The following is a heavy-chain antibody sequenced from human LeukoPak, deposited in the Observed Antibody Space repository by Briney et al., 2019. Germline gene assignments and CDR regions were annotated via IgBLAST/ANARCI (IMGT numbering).Heavy chain of an antibody. D-gene: IGHD2-2*02. CDR1: GFTFSSYG. J-gene: IGHJ6*02. V-gene: IGHV3-30*18. CDR3: AKELYAPYYYAMDV. CDR2: ISYDGSEK. Sequence: GGSLRLSCTASGFTFSSYGMHWVRQTPGKGLDWVAVISYDGSEKHHADSVKGRFTISRDNSKNTLYLEMNDLRPEDTAFYYCAKELYAPYYYAMDVWGQGATVTVSS.